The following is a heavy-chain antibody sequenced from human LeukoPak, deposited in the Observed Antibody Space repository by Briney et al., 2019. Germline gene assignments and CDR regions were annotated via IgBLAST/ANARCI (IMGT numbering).Heavy chain of an antibody. V-gene: IGHV4-4*09. CDR2: THPSGNT. CDR1: GGSNNSYY. Sequence: KPSETLSLTCTVSGGSNNSYYWSWIRQPPGKGLEWIGYTHPSGNTNYSPSLKSRVTISIDTSTNQFSLKLSSVTAADTAVYYCARKAPKKGWFDPWGQGTLVTVSS. J-gene: IGHJ5*02. CDR3: ARKAPKKGWFDP.